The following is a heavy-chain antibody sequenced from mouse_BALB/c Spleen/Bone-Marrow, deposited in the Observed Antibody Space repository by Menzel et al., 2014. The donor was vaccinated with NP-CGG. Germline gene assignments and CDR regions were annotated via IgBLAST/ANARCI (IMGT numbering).Heavy chain of an antibody. CDR2: INDNGGST. J-gene: IGHJ1*01. Sequence: DVKLVESGGGSVQPGGSLKLSCAASGITFSSYGMSWVRQTPGKRLELVANINDNGGSTYYPDSMMGRFTVSRDNAKNTLYLQMSSLKSEDTALYYCGTAYYGSRHGYFDVWGAGTTVTVSS. CDR1: GITFSSYG. CDR3: GTAYYGSRHGYFDV. V-gene: IGHV5-6-3*01. D-gene: IGHD1-1*01.